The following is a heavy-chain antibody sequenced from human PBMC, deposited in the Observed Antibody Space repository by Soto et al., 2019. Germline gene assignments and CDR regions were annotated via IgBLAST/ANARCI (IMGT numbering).Heavy chain of an antibody. CDR1: GCTFTSYA. CDR2: INAYNGNT. J-gene: IGHJ4*02. V-gene: IGHV1-18*01. Sequence: ASVKVSCKASGCTFTSYAIDWVRQAPGQRLEWMGWINAYNGNTNYAQKLQGRVTMTTDTSTSTAYMELRSLRSDDTAVYYCARTHDYGDHETSCWGQGTLVTVSS. D-gene: IGHD4-17*01. CDR3: ARTHDYGDHETSC.